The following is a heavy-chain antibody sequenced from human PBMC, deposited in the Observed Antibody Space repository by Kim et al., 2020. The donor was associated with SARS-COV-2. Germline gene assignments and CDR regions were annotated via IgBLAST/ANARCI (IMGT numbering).Heavy chain of an antibody. CDR1: GGSFSGYY. J-gene: IGHJ4*02. CDR3: ARSQRPPGIAAGSHDY. CDR2: INHSGST. Sequence: SETLSLTCAVYGGSFSGYYWSWIRQPPGKGLEWIGEINHSGSTNYNPSLKSRVTISVDTSKNQFSLKLSSVTAADTAVYYCARSQRPPGIAAGSHDYWGQGTLVTVSS. V-gene: IGHV4-34*01. D-gene: IGHD6-13*01.